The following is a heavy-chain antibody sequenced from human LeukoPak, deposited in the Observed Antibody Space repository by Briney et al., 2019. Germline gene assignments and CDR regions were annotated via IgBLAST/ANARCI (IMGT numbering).Heavy chain of an antibody. J-gene: IGHJ4*02. V-gene: IGHV1-18*01. CDR3: ARGPYYYDSSGYYKYYFDY. D-gene: IGHD3-22*01. CDR2: ISVYNGNT. CDR1: GYTFTSYG. Sequence: GASVKVSCKASGYTFTSYGISWVRQAPGQGVEWMGWISVYNGNTNYAQKVQGRVTMTTDTTTSTAYMELRSLRSDDTAVYYCARGPYYYDSSGYYKYYFDYWGQGTLVTVSS.